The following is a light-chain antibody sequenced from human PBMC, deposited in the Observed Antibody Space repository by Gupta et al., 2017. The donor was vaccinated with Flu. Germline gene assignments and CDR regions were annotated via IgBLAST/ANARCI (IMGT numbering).Light chain of an antibody. Sequence: QSPLTQPASVSGSPGPSITISCTGTSSDVGGYNYVSWYQQHPGNPPNLMIYEVSNRPSGVSNRFSASKAGNTAFLTISGLQAEDEAYYYCSSYTSSSTPVFGGGTKLTVL. J-gene: IGLJ2*01. CDR3: SSYTSSSTPV. V-gene: IGLV2-14*01. CDR2: EVS. CDR1: SSDVGGYNY.